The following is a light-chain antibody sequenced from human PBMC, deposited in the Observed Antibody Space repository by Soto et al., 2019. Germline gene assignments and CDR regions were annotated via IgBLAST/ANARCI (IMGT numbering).Light chain of an antibody. V-gene: IGKV3-20*01. CDR1: QSVNNNY. CDR3: QQYGNTWWT. J-gene: IGKJ1*01. CDR2: VAS. Sequence: EVVLTQSPGTLSLSPGEGATLSCRASQSVNNNYLAWYQHKPGQAPRLLIYVASSRATGIPDRFSGSGSGTDFTLTISRLEPEDFAVYYCQQYGNTWWTFGQGTKVEIK.